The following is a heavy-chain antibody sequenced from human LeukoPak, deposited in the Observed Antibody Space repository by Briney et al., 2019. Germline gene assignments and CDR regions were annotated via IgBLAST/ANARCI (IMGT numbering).Heavy chain of an antibody. CDR2: ISWNSGSI. Sequence: GGSLRLSCAASGFTFDDYAMHWVRHAPGKGLEWVSGISWNSGSIGYADSVKGRFTISRDNAKNSLYLQMNSLRAEDMALYYCAKDRAYGSGSYTSFDYWGQGTLVTVSS. D-gene: IGHD3-10*01. CDR3: AKDRAYGSGSYTSFDY. J-gene: IGHJ4*02. CDR1: GFTFDDYA. V-gene: IGHV3-9*03.